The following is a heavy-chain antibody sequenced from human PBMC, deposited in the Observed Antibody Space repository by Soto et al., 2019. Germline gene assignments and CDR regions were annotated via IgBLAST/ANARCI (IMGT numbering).Heavy chain of an antibody. Sequence: GGSLRLSCAASGFTFSSYGMHWVRQAPGKGLEWVAVIWYDGSNKYYADSVKGRFTISRDNSKNTLYLQMNSLRAEDTAVYYCAKDGLGIVARSLLGYWGQGTLVTVSS. CDR1: GFTFSSYG. CDR2: IWYDGSNK. CDR3: AKDGLGIVARSLLGY. V-gene: IGHV3-30*02. J-gene: IGHJ4*02. D-gene: IGHD2-21*01.